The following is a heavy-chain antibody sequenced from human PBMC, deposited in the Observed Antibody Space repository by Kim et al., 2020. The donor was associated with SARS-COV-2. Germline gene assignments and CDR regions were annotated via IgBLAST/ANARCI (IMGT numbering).Heavy chain of an antibody. Sequence: SVKVSCKAYGGTFSSYAISWVRQAPGQGLEWMGGIIPIFGTANYAQKFQGRVTITADESTSTAYMELSSLRSEDTAVYYCASSLKYYYDSSGYYYVPTPYGMDVWGQGTTVTVSS. CDR3: ASSLKYYYDSSGYYYVPTPYGMDV. CDR2: IIPIFGTA. CDR1: GGTFSSYA. J-gene: IGHJ6*02. D-gene: IGHD3-22*01. V-gene: IGHV1-69*13.